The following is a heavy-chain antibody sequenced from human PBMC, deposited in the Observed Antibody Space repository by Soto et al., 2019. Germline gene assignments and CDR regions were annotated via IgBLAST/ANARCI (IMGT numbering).Heavy chain of an antibody. V-gene: IGHV3-30*18. CDR2: VSHDGRNT. Sequence: PGGSLRLSCAASGFTFSDYAMHWVRQAPGKGLEWVAVVSHDGRNTHYADSVKGRFTISRDSSKNTVSLEMTSLRAEDTAVYYCAKDTYYHDSSGYYVFEYWGQGTLVTVSS. CDR3: AKDTYYHDSSGYYVFEY. CDR1: GFTFSDYA. D-gene: IGHD3-22*01. J-gene: IGHJ4*02.